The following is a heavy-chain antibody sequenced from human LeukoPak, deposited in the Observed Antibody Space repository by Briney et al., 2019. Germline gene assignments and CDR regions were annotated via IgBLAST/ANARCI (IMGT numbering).Heavy chain of an antibody. CDR1: GYTFTGYY. V-gene: IGHV1-2*02. CDR3: SSASGYSSGWYVDY. J-gene: IGHJ4*02. D-gene: IGHD6-19*01. Sequence: ASVKVSCTASGYTFTGYYMHWVRQAPGQGLEWMGWISPNSGGTNYAQKFQGRVTVTRDTSISTAYMELSRLTSDDTAVYYCSSASGYSSGWYVDYWGQGTLVTVSS. CDR2: ISPNSGGT.